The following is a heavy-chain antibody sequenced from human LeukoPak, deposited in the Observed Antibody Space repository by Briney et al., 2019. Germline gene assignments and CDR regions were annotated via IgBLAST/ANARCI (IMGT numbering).Heavy chain of an antibody. Sequence: SETLSLTCTVSGGSISSYYWSWIRQPAGKGLEWIGRIYTSGSTNYNPSLKSRVTMSVDTSKNQFSLKLSSVTAADTAVYYCARESIAAAGNWFDPWGQGTLVTVSS. CDR3: ARESIAAAGNWFDP. V-gene: IGHV4-4*07. J-gene: IGHJ5*02. CDR1: GGSISSYY. CDR2: IYTSGST. D-gene: IGHD6-13*01.